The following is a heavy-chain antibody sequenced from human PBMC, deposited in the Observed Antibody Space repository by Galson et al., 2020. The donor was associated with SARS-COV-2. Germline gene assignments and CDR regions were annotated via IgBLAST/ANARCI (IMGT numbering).Heavy chain of an antibody. CDR2: IRSRTYDGTT. J-gene: IGHJ6*03. CDR1: GFTFGDFA. V-gene: IGHV3-49*03. Sequence: GGSLRLSCTVAGFTFGDFAMSWSRQAPGQGLEWVGFIRSRTYDGTTEYAASVKDRFTISRDDSKNVAYLQMNSLITEDTAVYYCARGGFPYYYYMDVWGKGTTVTVSS. CDR3: ARGGFPYYYYMDV.